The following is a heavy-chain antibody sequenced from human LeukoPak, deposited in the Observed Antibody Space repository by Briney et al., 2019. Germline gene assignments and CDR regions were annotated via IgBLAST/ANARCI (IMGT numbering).Heavy chain of an antibody. CDR2: IWYDGSNK. Sequence: GGSLRLSCAASGFTFSSYGMHWVRQAPGKGLEWVAVIWYDGSNKYYADSVKGRFTISRDNSKNTLYLQMNSLRAEDTAVYYCARDPNSSGWYVLDYWGQGTLVTVSS. CDR1: GFTFSSYG. J-gene: IGHJ4*02. D-gene: IGHD6-19*01. V-gene: IGHV3-33*08. CDR3: ARDPNSSGWYVLDY.